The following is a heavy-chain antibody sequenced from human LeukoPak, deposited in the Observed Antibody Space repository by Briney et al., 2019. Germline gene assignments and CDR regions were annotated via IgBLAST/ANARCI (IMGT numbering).Heavy chain of an antibody. CDR3: AKDRGGDYGWYFDL. CDR1: GFTFSSYA. J-gene: IGHJ2*01. Sequence: GGXLRLSCAASGFTFSSYAMSWVRQAPGKGLEWVSGISGSGGSTYYADSVTARFPIPSHNSNNTLYLQMNSLRAEHTALYYCAKDRGGDYGWYFDLSGRGTLVTVSS. CDR2: ISGSGGST. D-gene: IGHD4-17*01. V-gene: IGHV3-23*01.